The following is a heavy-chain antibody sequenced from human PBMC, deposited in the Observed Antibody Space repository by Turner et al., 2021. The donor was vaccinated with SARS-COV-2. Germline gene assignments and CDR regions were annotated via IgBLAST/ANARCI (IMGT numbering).Heavy chain of an antibody. CDR3: ARHTYWNAYFDY. V-gene: IGHV4-59*08. CDR1: GSPITSYH. D-gene: IGHD1-1*01. J-gene: IGHJ4*02. CDR2: IDSGGTT. Sequence: QVQLKEPGPGPVKLWETRSPPCIVSGSPITSYHWSWIRQPPGKGLEWIGYIDSGGTTKYNPSLKSRVAISADTSKSQLSLRLSSVTAPDTAVYYCARHTYWNAYFDYWGQGTLVTVSP.